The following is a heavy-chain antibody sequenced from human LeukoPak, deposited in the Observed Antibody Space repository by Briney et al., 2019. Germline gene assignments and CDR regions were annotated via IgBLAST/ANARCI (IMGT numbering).Heavy chain of an antibody. CDR2: VTGSGAGT. V-gene: IGHV3-23*01. CDR1: GFTFYSYA. Sequence: GGSLRLSCAASGFTFYSYAMTSGRQAPGEGVEWGSNVTGSGAGTYFADSVKGRFTISRYKSKNTLYLQLNSLRAEDTAIYYCANNGGVAVAGSFDNWGQGTLVTVSS. J-gene: IGHJ4*02. D-gene: IGHD6-19*01. CDR3: ANNGGVAVAGSFDN.